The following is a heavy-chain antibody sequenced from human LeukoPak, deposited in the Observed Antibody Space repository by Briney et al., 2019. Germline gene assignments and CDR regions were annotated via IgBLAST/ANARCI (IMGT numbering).Heavy chain of an antibody. Sequence: PSETLSLTCTVSGGSISSGDYYWSWIRQPPGKGLEWIGYIYYSGSTYYNPSLKSRVTISVDTSKNQFSLRLSSVTAADTAVYYCARRPSEYSSSSIWFDPWGQGTLVTVSS. CDR2: IYYSGST. J-gene: IGHJ5*02. D-gene: IGHD6-6*01. CDR1: GGSISSGDYY. V-gene: IGHV4-30-4*08. CDR3: ARRPSEYSSSSIWFDP.